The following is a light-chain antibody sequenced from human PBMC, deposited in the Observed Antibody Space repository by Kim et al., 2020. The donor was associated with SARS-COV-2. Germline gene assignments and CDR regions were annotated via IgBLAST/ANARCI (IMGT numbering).Light chain of an antibody. V-gene: IGKV3-20*01. CDR3: NQYGSSPRT. J-gene: IGKJ1*01. CDR1: KTSKKKY. CDR2: AAP. Sequence: SPGEIATPSCRARKTSKKKYLAWSRQNPGQAPRLRIYAAPRRATGTPARFSGSGSGADFALPISSLEPEDFAVYYCNQYGSSPRTFGQGTQVDIK.